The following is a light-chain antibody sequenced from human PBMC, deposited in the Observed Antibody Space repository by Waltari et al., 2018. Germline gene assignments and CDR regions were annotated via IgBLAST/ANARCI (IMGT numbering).Light chain of an antibody. Sequence: EIVLTQSPGTLSLSPRERATLSCRASQNIGRYLVWYQPKPGQAPRLLIYEAARRATGIPDRFSGSGSGTDFSLTISRLEPEDFAVYYCQNHERLPATFGQGTKVEIK. V-gene: IGKV3-20*01. CDR2: EAA. J-gene: IGKJ1*01. CDR1: QNIGRY. CDR3: QNHERLPAT.